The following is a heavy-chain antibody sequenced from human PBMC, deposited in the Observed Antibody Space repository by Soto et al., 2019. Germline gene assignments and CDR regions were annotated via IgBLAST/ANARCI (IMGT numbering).Heavy chain of an antibody. Sequence: QVQVQESGPGLVKPSETLSLRCTVSGGSINSFYWSWIRQPAGKGLEWIGRIYSSGTTNYNPSLASRVTMAVDTSKNQVSLKLDSVTAEDTGVYYGARDRIVGTSYFDYWGQGTPVTVSS. CDR3: ARDRIVGTSYFDY. D-gene: IGHD1-26*01. V-gene: IGHV4-4*07. CDR1: GGSINSFY. CDR2: IYSSGTT. J-gene: IGHJ4*02.